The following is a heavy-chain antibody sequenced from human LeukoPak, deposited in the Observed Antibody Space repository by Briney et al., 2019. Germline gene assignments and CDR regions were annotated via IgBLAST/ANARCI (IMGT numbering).Heavy chain of an antibody. CDR2: ISSSSSYI. J-gene: IGHJ4*02. CDR1: GFTFSSYS. V-gene: IGHV3-21*01. Sequence: GGSLRLSCAASGFTFSSYSMNWVRQAPGKGLEWVSSISSSSSYIYYADSAKGRFTISRDNAKNSLYLQMNSLRAEDTAVYYCARARRLGELSPSVYYWGQGTLVTVSS. D-gene: IGHD3-16*02. CDR3: ARARRLGELSPSVYY.